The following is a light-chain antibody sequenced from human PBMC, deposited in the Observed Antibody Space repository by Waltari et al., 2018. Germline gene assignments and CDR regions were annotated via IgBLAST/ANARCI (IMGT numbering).Light chain of an antibody. CDR3: AAWDDRLRGRV. J-gene: IGLJ3*02. CDR2: RDN. V-gene: IGLV1-47*01. CDR1: SSNIGINY. Sequence: QSVLTQPPSASGTPGQRVTISCSGSSSNIGINYVYWYQHFPGSAPKLLIYRDNQRPSGVPDRFSGSKSGSSASLAISGPRSEDVGDYYCAAWDDRLRGRVFGGGTKLTVL.